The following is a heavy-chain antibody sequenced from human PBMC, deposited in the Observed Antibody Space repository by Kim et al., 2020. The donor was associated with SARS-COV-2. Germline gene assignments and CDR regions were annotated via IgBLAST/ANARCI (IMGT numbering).Heavy chain of an antibody. CDR2: VSPDGTFI. J-gene: IGHJ4*02. V-gene: IGHV3-74*01. CDR3: VRGGWYHFKD. CDR1: GFTFSTSR. Sequence: GRSLRLSCAASGFTFSTSRMDWVRQAPGKGLMWVSRVSPDGTFILDADSVKGRFSISRDNARNTLSLQMNSLRVEDTGIYYCVRGGWYHFKDWGQGVMVT. D-gene: IGHD6-19*01.